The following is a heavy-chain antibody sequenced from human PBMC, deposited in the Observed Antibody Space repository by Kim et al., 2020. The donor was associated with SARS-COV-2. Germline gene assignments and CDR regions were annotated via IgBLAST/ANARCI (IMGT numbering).Heavy chain of an antibody. V-gene: IGHV4-61*07. CDR3: ATLGNRIN. CDR2: SGST. Sequence: SGSTNYNPSLKSRVTISVDMSKNPFSLKLSSVTAADTAVYYWATLGNRINWGQGTLVTVSS. J-gene: IGHJ4*02. D-gene: IGHD3-16*01.